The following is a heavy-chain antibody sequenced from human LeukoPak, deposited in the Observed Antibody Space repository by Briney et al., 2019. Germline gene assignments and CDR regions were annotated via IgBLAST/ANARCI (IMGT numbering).Heavy chain of an antibody. D-gene: IGHD6-19*01. CDR1: GFTFSDYY. CDR2: ISSSGSTI. CDR3: ARDGVTYSSGWYTEFDY. J-gene: IGHJ4*02. V-gene: IGHV3-11*04. Sequence: GGSLRLSCAASGFTFSDYYMSWIRQTPGKGLEWVSYISSSGSTIYYADSVKGRFTISRDNAKNSLYLQMNSLRAEDTAVYYCARDGVTYSSGWYTEFDYWGQGTLVTVSS.